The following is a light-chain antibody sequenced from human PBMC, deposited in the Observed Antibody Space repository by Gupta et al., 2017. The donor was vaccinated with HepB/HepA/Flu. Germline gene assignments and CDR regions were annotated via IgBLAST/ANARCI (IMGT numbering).Light chain of an antibody. Sequence: HELTQPPPVSLSPGQTASLTCSGDKLGDKYACWYQQKPGQSPVLVMYQDNRRPSGIPERFSGSNSGNTATLIISGTQAMDEADYYCQAWDDSTALFGGGTKLTVL. CDR3: QAWDDSTAL. CDR2: QDN. V-gene: IGLV3-1*01. CDR1: KLGDKY. J-gene: IGLJ2*01.